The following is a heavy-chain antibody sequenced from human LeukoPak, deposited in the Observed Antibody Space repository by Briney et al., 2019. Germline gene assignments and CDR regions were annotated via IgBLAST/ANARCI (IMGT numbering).Heavy chain of an antibody. CDR3: ARASVPLSGSGSLWFDP. CDR2: IYHSGST. V-gene: IGHV4-30-2*01. Sequence: LSLTCAVSGGSISSGGYSWSWIRQPPGKGLEWIGYIYHSGSTYYNPSLKSRVTISVDRSKNQFSLKLSSVTAADTAVYYCARASVPLSGSGSLWFDPWGQGTLVTVSS. D-gene: IGHD3-10*01. CDR1: GGSISSGGYS. J-gene: IGHJ5*02.